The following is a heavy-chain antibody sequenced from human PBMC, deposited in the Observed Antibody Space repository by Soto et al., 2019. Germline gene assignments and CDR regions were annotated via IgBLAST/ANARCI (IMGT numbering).Heavy chain of an antibody. J-gene: IGHJ5*02. CDR3: ARDGTNRGYDYVGWFDP. CDR1: GYTFTSYG. Sequence: QVQLVQSGAEVKKPGASVKVSCKASGYTFTSYGISWVRQAPGQGLEWMGWISAYNGNTNYAQKLQGRVTMTTDTSTITAYMELRSLRSDDTAVYYCARDGTNRGYDYVGWFDPWGQGTLVTVSS. CDR2: ISAYNGNT. D-gene: IGHD5-12*01. V-gene: IGHV1-18*01.